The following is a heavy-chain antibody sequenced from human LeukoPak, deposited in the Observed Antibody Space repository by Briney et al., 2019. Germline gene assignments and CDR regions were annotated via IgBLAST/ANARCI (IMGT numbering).Heavy chain of an antibody. Sequence: SETLSLTCAVYGGSFSGYHWTWIRQSPGKGLEWIGDINPSGSTYYNPSLKSRLTISVDTPKNQFSLKLRSVTAEDTAVYYCARGRQDITMIVVVMTSVSYYLDVWGKGTTDTVS. CDR1: GGSFSGYH. D-gene: IGHD3-22*01. CDR3: ARGRQDITMIVVVMTSVSYYLDV. CDR2: INPSGST. V-gene: IGHV4-34*01. J-gene: IGHJ6*03.